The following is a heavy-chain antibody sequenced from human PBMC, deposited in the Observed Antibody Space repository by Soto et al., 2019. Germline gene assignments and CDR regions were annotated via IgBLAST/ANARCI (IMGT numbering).Heavy chain of an antibody. D-gene: IGHD2-15*01. CDR2: ISGSGGST. CDR3: ATLVVVAATPLRTGSYYFDY. CDR1: GFTFSSYA. V-gene: IGHV3-23*01. Sequence: GGSLRLSWAASGFTFSSYAMSWVRQAPGKGLEWVSAISGSGGSTYYADSVKGRFTISRDNSKNTLYLQMNSLRAEDTAVYYCATLVVVAATPLRTGSYYFDYWGQGTLVTVSS. J-gene: IGHJ4*02.